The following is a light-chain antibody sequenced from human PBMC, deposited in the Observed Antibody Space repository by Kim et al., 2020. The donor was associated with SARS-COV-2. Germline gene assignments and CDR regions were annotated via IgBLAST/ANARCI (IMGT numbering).Light chain of an antibody. Sequence: SAALGDRVTITCRASQSIGSWLAWYQQKPGKAPKLLIYDASRVESGVPSRFSGSESGTEFTLTISSLQPDDFATYYCQQYDSYSSTFGQGTTLEI. CDR1: QSIGSW. CDR2: DAS. J-gene: IGKJ2*01. V-gene: IGKV1-5*01. CDR3: QQYDSYSST.